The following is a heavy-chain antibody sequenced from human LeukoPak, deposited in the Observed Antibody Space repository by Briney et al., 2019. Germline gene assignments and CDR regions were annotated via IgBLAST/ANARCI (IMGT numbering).Heavy chain of an antibody. D-gene: IGHD2-21*02. J-gene: IGHJ1*01. CDR3: ARPYCGGGCYRPGDHSGFQH. Sequence: PGRSLRLSCAASGFTFSSYAMHWVRQAPGKGLEWVAVISYDGSNKYYADSVKGRFTISRDNSKNTLYLQMNSLRAEDTAVYYCARPYCGGGCYRPGDHSGFQHWGQGTLVTVSS. CDR1: GFTFSSYA. V-gene: IGHV3-30*04. CDR2: ISYDGSNK.